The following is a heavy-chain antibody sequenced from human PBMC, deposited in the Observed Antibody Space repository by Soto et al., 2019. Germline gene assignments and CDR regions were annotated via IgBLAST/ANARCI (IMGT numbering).Heavy chain of an antibody. Sequence: QVHLVQSGAEVKKPGASVKVSCKASGYTLTRYGITWVRQAPGQGLEWMGSISAYNANINYAQKLQGRLTMTTDTSTSTAYMELRSPTSDDTAVYYCAREVFRYFDLWGRGTLVSVSS. V-gene: IGHV1-18*01. CDR3: AREVFRYFDL. CDR1: GYTLTRYG. J-gene: IGHJ2*01. CDR2: ISAYNANI. D-gene: IGHD1-20*01.